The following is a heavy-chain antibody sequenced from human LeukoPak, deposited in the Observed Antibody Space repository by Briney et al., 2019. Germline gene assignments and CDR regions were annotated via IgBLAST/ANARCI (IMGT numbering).Heavy chain of an antibody. Sequence: TGGSLRLSRAASGFTFSSYDMHWVRQATGKGLEWVSAIGTAGDTYYPGSVKGRFTISRENAKNSLYLQMNSLRAEDTAVYYCARGTPKYYYYYGMDVWGQGTTVTVSS. CDR2: IGTAGDT. CDR3: ARGTPKYYYYYGMDV. J-gene: IGHJ6*02. CDR1: GFTFSSYD. D-gene: IGHD2-2*01. V-gene: IGHV3-13*01.